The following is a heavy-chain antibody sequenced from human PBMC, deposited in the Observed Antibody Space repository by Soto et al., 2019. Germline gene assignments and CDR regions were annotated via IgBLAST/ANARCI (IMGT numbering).Heavy chain of an antibody. CDR1: GYTFTTYD. Sequence: QVQLVQSGAEVKKPGASVKVSCKASGYTFTTYDINWVRQATGQGLEWMGWMSPNSGNTGYAQSFQGRVTMTRNTSITTAYMELSSLRCEDTAVSSCACGKPLCSAGRGAYYYYGMDVWGQGTTVTVSS. CDR3: ACGKPLCSAGRGAYYYYGMDV. J-gene: IGHJ6*02. D-gene: IGHD2-15*01. V-gene: IGHV1-8*01. CDR2: MSPNSGNT.